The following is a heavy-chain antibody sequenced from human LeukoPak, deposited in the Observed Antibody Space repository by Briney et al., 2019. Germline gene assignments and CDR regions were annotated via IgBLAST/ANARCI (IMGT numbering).Heavy chain of an antibody. Sequence: GGSLRLSCAASGFTFSNVWMSWVRQAPGKGLEWVGRIKSKTDGGTTDYAATVKGRFTISRDDSKNTLYLQMNSLKTEDTAVYYCTTYGDYEGLIDYWGQGTLVTVSS. CDR3: TTYGDYEGLIDY. CDR1: GFTFSNVW. J-gene: IGHJ4*02. D-gene: IGHD4-17*01. V-gene: IGHV3-15*01. CDR2: IKSKTDGGTT.